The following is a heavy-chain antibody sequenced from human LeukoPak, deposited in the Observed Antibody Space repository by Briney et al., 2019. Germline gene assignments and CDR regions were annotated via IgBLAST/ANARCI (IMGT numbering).Heavy chain of an antibody. V-gene: IGHV3-21*01. J-gene: IGHJ4*02. CDR1: GFSSSTAW. D-gene: IGHD6-13*01. Sequence: GGSLRLSCAVSGFSSSTAWMTWVRQAPGKGLEWVSSISSSSSYIYYADSVKGRFTISRDNAKNSLYLQMNSLRAEDTAVYYCAREVGIAAPIDYWGQGTLVTVSS. CDR2: ISSSSSYI. CDR3: AREVGIAAPIDY.